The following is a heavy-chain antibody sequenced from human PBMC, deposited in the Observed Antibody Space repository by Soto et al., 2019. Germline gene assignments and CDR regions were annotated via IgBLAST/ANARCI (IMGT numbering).Heavy chain of an antibody. V-gene: IGHV1-69*12. Sequence: QVQLVQSGAEVKKPGSSVKVSCKASGGTFSSYAISWVRQAPGQGLEWMGGIIPIFGTANYAQKFQGRVTITADESTSTAYMELSSLRSEDTAVYYCASPEYYDSSGYYYGRYYFDYWGQGTLVTVSS. CDR3: ASPEYYDSSGYYYGRYYFDY. CDR2: IIPIFGTA. CDR1: GGTFSSYA. D-gene: IGHD3-22*01. J-gene: IGHJ4*02.